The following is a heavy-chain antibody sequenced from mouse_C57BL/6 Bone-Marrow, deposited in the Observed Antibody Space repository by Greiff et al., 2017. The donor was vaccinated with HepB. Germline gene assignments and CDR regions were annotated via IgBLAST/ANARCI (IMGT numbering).Heavy chain of an antibody. CDR3: ARSYYYGSSYFDY. V-gene: IGHV1-82*01. D-gene: IGHD1-1*01. CDR1: GYAFSSSW. J-gene: IGHJ2*01. CDR2: IYPGDGDT. Sequence: VQLKESGPELVKPGASVKISCKASGYAFSSSWMNWVKQRPGKGLEWIGRIYPGDGDTNYNGKFKGKATLTADKSASTAYMQLSSLTSEDSAVYFCARSYYYGSSYFDYWGQGTTLTVSS.